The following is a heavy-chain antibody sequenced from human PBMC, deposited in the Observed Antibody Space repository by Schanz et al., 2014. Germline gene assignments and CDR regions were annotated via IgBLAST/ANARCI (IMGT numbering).Heavy chain of an antibody. CDR1: GFTFSDSF. CDR3: AAQETLSTTACYPS. V-gene: IGHV3-11*01. CDR2: ISSRGNII. J-gene: IGHJ4*02. D-gene: IGHD2-2*01. Sequence: QVLLVESGGGLAKPGGSLSLSCSASGFTFSDSFMSWLRQTPGKGLEWLSCISSRGNIIHYAVSVKGRFTISRDTAKNTLYLQMTSLRAKDTAIYYCAAQETLSTTACYPSWGQGTLVAVSS.